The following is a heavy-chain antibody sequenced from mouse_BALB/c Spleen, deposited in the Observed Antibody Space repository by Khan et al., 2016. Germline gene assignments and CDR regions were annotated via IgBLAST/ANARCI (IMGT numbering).Heavy chain of an antibody. CDR2: INTNGGNS. J-gene: IGHJ2*01. Sequence: EVELVESGGGLVQPGGSLKLSCAASGFTFSSYGMSWVRQTPDKRLELVATINTNGGNSYYPDNMKGRFTMSRDNAKNTLYLQMRSLKSEDTAMYFCTRICNYGSPYFDFWGQGTTLTVSS. CDR3: TRICNYGSPYFDF. D-gene: IGHD1-1*01. CDR1: GFTFSSYG. V-gene: IGHV5-6-3*01.